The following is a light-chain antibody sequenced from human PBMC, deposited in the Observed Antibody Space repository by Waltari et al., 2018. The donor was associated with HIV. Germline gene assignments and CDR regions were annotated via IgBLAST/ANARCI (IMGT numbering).Light chain of an antibody. CDR1: QSISLY. Sequence: DIQMTQSPSSLSASVGDIVTITCRASQSISLYVNWYQQKPGKAPKLLIYGASSLQSGVPSRFRGSGSGTLFTLTISRLQPEDFATYYCLQHNTYPWTFGQGTKVEMK. J-gene: IGKJ1*01. CDR2: GAS. V-gene: IGKV1-39*01. CDR3: LQHNTYPWT.